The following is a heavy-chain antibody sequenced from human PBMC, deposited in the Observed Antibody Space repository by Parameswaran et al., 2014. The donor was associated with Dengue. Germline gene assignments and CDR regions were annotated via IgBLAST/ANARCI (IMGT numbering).Heavy chain of an antibody. V-gene: IGHV3-21*01. D-gene: IGHD3-22*01. CDR2: ISSSSSYI. CDR3: ARDLGDSSGYYPTYIDY. J-gene: IGHJ4*02. Sequence: VRQMPGKGLEWVSSISSSSSYIYYADSVKGRFTISRDNAKNSLYLQMNSLRAEDTAVYYCARDLGDSSGYYPTYIDYWGQGTLVTSPQ.